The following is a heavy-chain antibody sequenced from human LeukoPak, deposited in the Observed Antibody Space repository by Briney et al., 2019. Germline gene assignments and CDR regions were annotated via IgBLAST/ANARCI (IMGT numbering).Heavy chain of an antibody. V-gene: IGHV4-61*01. CDR2: IYYSGST. Sequence: SETLSVTCTVSGVSISSSSYYWSWIRQPPGKGLEWIGYIYYSGSTNYNPSLKSRVTISVDTSKNQFSLKLSSVTAADTAVYYCARDRVYYMDVWGKGTTVTISS. CDR1: GVSISSSSYY. J-gene: IGHJ6*03. CDR3: ARDRVYYMDV.